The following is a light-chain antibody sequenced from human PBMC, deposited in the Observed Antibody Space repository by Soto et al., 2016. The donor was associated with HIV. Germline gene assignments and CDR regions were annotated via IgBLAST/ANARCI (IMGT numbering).Light chain of an antibody. CDR1: QAISTW. Sequence: DIQMTQSPSSVSASVGDRVTITCRASQAISTWLAWYQQRPGKSPKLLMYGASTLQGGVPSRFRGSGSGTSFTLTISSLQPEDSATYFCQQTNSFPLTFGGGTKLEIK. V-gene: IGKV1-12*01. J-gene: IGKJ4*01. CDR2: GAS. CDR3: QQTNSFPLT.